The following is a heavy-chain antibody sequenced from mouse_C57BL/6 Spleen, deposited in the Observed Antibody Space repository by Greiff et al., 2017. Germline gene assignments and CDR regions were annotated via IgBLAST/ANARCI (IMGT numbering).Heavy chain of an antibody. J-gene: IGHJ3*01. V-gene: IGHV14-4*01. CDR3: TTKGYDYTWFAY. CDR1: GFNIKDDY. D-gene: IGHD2-4*01. CDR2: IDPENGDT. Sequence: DVHLVESGAELVRPGASVKLSCTASGFNIKDDYMHWVKQRPEQGLEWIGWIDPENGDTEYASKFQGKATITADTSSNTAYLQLSSLTSEDTAVYYCTTKGYDYTWFAYWGQGTLVTVSA.